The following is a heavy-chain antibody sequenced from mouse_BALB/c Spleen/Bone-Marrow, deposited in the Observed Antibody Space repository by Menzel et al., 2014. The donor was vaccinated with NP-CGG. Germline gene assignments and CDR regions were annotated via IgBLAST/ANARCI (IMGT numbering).Heavy chain of an antibody. V-gene: IGHV2-6-1*01. CDR1: GFSLTSYG. Sequence: VKLVESGPGLVAPSQSLSITCTISGFSLTSYGLHWVRQPPRKGLEWLVVIWSDGSTTYNSALKSRLSISKDNSKSQVFLKMNSLQTDDTAMYYCARCYYGYAMDYWGQGTSVTVSS. CDR2: IWSDGST. D-gene: IGHD1-1*01. CDR3: ARCYYGYAMDY. J-gene: IGHJ4*01.